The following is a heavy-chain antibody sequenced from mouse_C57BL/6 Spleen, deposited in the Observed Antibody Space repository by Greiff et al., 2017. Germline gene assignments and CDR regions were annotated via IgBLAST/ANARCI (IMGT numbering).Heavy chain of an antibody. CDR2: INPNNGGT. CDR1: GYTFTDYN. D-gene: IGHD1-1*01. J-gene: IGHJ4*01. V-gene: IGHV1-18*01. CDR3: SSSSGVARAMDY. Sequence: EVQLQQSGPELVKPGASVKIPCKASGYTFTDYNMDWVKQSHGKSLEWIGDINPNNGGTNYNQKFKGKATLTVDKSSSTAYMELRSLTSEDTAVYYCSSSSGVARAMDYWGQGTSVTVSS.